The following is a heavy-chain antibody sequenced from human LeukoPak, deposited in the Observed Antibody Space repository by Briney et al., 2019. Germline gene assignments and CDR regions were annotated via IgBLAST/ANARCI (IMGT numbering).Heavy chain of an antibody. V-gene: IGHV3-30*03. CDR1: GFTFRTYA. J-gene: IGHJ3*02. CDR2: TSKDEKNK. CDR3: ATRLRDGAFDI. Sequence: PGGSLRLSCVASGFTFRTYAMHWARQAPGKGPEWVTFTSKDEKNKFYADSVKGRFTVPRDNSKNTVYLQMNRLRLEDTAVYYCATRLRDGAFDIWGQGTMVTVS. D-gene: IGHD5-24*01.